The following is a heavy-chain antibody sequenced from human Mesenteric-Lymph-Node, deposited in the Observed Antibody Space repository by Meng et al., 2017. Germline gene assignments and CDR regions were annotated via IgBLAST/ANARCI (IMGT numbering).Heavy chain of an antibody. CDR2: IWYDGSNK. CDR3: ARDNYGGTLDN. D-gene: IGHD4-23*01. J-gene: IGHJ4*02. Sequence: QGQMVWSGGGVVHPGRSRRPSCAASGLAFSSYGMHWVRQAPGKGLEWVAVIWYDGSNKYYADSVKGRFTISRDNSKNTLYLQMNSLRAEDTAVYYCARDNYGGTLDNWGQGTLVTVSS. V-gene: IGHV3-33*01. CDR1: GLAFSSYG.